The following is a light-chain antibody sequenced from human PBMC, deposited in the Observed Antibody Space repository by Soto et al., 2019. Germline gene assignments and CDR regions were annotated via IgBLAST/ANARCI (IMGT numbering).Light chain of an antibody. CDR1: ENIKNR. J-gene: IGKJ4*01. CDR3: QQYDDWPLT. CDR2: DAF. Sequence: EKVMTQSPATLSVSPGERATLSCRASENIKNRLAWYQQKPGQGPRLLIYDAFTRATDIPARFSGSASGTEFTLTISSLQSEDSAFYYCQQYDDWPLTLGGGTEVDIK. V-gene: IGKV3-15*01.